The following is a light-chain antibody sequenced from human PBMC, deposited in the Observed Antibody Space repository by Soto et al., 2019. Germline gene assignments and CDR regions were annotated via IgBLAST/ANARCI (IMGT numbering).Light chain of an antibody. J-gene: IGKJ1*01. V-gene: IGKV1-39*01. CDR2: AAS. CDR3: QQSRGT. CDR1: QSISSY. Sequence: DIQMTQSPSSLSASVGDRVTITCRASQSISSYLNWYQQKPGKAPKLLIYAASSLQSGVPSRFSGSGSGTDFTLTISSLQPEDFVTYYCQQSRGTFGQGTKVEIK.